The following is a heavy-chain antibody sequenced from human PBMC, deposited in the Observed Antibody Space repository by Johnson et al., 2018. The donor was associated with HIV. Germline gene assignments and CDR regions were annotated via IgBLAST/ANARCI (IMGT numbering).Heavy chain of an antibody. CDR1: GFTFSSYA. V-gene: IGHV3-15*05. Sequence: VQLVESGVGVVQPGRSLRLSCAASGFTFSSYAMHWVRQAPGKGLEWVGRIKSKTYGGTTYYAAPVKGRFTISRDNAKNSLYLQMNSLRTEDTALYYCAKHRGSSPWDAFDIWGQGTMVTVSS. CDR2: IKSKTYGGTT. D-gene: IGHD6-13*01. CDR3: AKHRGSSPWDAFDI. J-gene: IGHJ3*02.